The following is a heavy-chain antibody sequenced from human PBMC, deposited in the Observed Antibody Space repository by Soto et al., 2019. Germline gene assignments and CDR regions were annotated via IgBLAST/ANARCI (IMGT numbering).Heavy chain of an antibody. CDR2: INVGNGNT. D-gene: IGHD3-22*01. Sequence: QVQFVQSGAEVKKHGASVKVSCKTPGYTLTRYNIQWVRQAPEQRLEWMGWINVGNGNTRYSQKFQGRLTLTRDTPGNTAYLELNSLISEDTAVYYCATPQDYDACLDSWGQGTLVTVSS. J-gene: IGHJ4*02. CDR3: ATPQDYDACLDS. V-gene: IGHV1-3*01. CDR1: GYTLTRYN.